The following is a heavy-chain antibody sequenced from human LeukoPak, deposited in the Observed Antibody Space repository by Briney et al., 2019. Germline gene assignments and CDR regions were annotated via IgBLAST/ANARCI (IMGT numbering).Heavy chain of an antibody. CDR1: GFTFTTYW. Sequence: GGSLRLSCAASGFTFTTYWMSWVRQAPGKGLEWVANIKQDGTEKYYVDSVKGRFTISRDNAKNSLYLQMNSLRAEDTAVYYCARRAGDYSHPYDYWGQGTLVTVSS. V-gene: IGHV3-7*03. CDR2: IKQDGTEK. D-gene: IGHD3-22*01. CDR3: ARRAGDYSHPYDY. J-gene: IGHJ4*02.